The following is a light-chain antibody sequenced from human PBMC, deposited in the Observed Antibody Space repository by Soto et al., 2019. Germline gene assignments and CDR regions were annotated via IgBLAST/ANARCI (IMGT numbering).Light chain of an antibody. J-gene: IGKJ1*01. V-gene: IGKV1-5*03. CDR3: QHYNSYSEA. CDR2: NAS. CDR1: QTISSW. Sequence: DIQMTQSPSTLSGSVGDRVTITCRASQTISSWLAWYQQKPGKAPKLLSYNASTLKSGVPSRFSGSGSGTEFTLTISSLQPDDFATYYCQHYNSYSEAFGQGTKVDIK.